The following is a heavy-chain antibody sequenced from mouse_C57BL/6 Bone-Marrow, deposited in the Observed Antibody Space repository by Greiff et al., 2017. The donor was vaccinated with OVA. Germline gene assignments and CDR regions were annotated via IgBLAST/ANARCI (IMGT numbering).Heavy chain of an antibody. J-gene: IGHJ3*01. Sequence: EVMLVESGGGLVKPGGSLKLSCAASGFTFSSYTMSWVRQTPEKRLEWVATISGGGGNTYYPDSVKGRFTISRDNAKNTLYPQMSSLRSEDTALYYCARHGFAYWGQGTLVTVSA. V-gene: IGHV5-9*01. CDR1: GFTFSSYT. CDR3: ARHGFAY. CDR2: ISGGGGNT.